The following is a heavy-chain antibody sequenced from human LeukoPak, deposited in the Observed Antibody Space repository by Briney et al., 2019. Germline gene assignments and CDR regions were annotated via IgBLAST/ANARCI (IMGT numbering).Heavy chain of an antibody. D-gene: IGHD1-20*01. CDR1: VGSFSGYC. Sequence: SETLSPTCADYVGSFSGYCWSWIRQPPGKGLEWVGEINHSGSTNYNPSLKSRLTISADTSKNQFYLRLTSVTAADTAVYYCARDPRGDITGTTFDRWGQGTLVTVSS. CDR3: ARDPRGDITGTTFDR. CDR2: INHSGST. V-gene: IGHV4-34*01. J-gene: IGHJ5*02.